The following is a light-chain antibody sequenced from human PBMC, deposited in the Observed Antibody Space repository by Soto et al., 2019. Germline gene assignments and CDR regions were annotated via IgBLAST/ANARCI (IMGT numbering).Light chain of an antibody. CDR3: LQDRNYPRT. Sequence: AIQMTQSTSSLSASVGDRVTITCRASQDIGSELGWYQQRPGKAPKALIYGASNLQGGVPSRFSGSGFGTDFTLTISSLQPEDFATYYCLQDRNYPRTFGQGTNVESK. CDR2: GAS. J-gene: IGKJ1*01. V-gene: IGKV1-6*01. CDR1: QDIGSE.